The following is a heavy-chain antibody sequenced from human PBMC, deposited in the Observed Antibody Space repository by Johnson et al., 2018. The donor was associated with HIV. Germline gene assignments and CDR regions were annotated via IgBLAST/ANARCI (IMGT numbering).Heavy chain of an antibody. J-gene: IGHJ3*02. CDR1: GFTFDDYT. CDR2: ISWDGGST. CDR3: ARVGEYSSSTSCSGAFDI. Sequence: VQLVESGGVVVQPGGSLRLSCAASGFTFDDYTMHWVRQAPGKGLEWVSLISWDGGSTYYADSVKGRFTISRDNSKNSLYLQMNSLRTEDTALYYCARVGEYSSSTSCSGAFDIWGQGTMVTVSS. V-gene: IGHV3-43*01. D-gene: IGHD2-2*01.